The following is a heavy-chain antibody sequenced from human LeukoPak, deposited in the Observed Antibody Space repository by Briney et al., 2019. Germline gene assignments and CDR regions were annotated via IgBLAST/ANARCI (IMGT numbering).Heavy chain of an antibody. CDR3: ASLRADYGDTRGFDY. D-gene: IGHD4-17*01. Sequence: SETLSLTCAVYGGSFSGYYWNWIRQPPGKGLEWIGEINHSGSTNYNPSLKSRVTISVDTSKNQFSLKLTSVTAADTAVYYCASLRADYGDTRGFDYWGQGTLVTVSS. CDR1: GGSFSGYY. CDR2: INHSGST. J-gene: IGHJ4*02. V-gene: IGHV4-34*01.